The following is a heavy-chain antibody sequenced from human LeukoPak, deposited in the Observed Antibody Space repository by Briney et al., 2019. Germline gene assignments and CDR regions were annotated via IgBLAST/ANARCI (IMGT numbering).Heavy chain of an antibody. D-gene: IGHD3-10*01. CDR3: ARQSSGRGYYYGMDV. CDR1: GGSISSYH. Sequence: SETLSLTCTVSGGSISSYHWSWIRQPPGKGLEWIGYIYYSGSTNYNPSLKSRVTISVDTSKNQFSLKLSSVTAADTAVYYCARQSSGRGYYYGMDVWGQGTTVTVSS. CDR2: IYYSGST. J-gene: IGHJ6*02. V-gene: IGHV4-59*08.